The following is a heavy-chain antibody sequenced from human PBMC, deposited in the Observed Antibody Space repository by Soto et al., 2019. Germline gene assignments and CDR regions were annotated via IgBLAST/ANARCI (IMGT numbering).Heavy chain of an antibody. CDR1: GGTFSNYA. CDR2: IIPIFGTT. CDR3: AKDGGADGYFGNWLDP. J-gene: IGHJ5*02. V-gene: IGHV1-69*15. D-gene: IGHD5-12*01. Sequence: QVQLVQSGAEVKKPGSSVKVSCKASGGTFSNYAITWVRQAPGQGLEWVGRIIPIFGTTNVAQKFQDRVTITADESTTTANMELSGLRSDDTAVYYCAKDGGADGYFGNWLDPWGQGTLVTVSS.